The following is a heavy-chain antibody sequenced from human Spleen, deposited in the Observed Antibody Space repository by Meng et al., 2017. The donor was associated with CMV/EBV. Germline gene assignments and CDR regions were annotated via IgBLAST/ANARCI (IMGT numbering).Heavy chain of an antibody. D-gene: IGHD6-13*01. CDR2: IYSGGSST. Sequence: GGSLRLSCAASGFTFSTFGMHWVRQAPGKGLEWVSVIYSGGSSTYYADSVKGRFTISRDNSKNTLSLQMNSLRAEDTAVYYCARQRTPQRLVPSFIDSWGQGTLVTVSS. J-gene: IGHJ4*02. V-gene: IGHV3-NL1*01. CDR1: GFTFSTFG. CDR3: ARQRTPQRLVPSFIDS.